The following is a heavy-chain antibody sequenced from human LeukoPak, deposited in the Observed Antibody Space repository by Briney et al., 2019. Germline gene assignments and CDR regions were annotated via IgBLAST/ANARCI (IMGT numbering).Heavy chain of an antibody. V-gene: IGHV5-51*01. Sequence: PGEPLKISCKGSGYRFTNYWIGWVRQMPGKGLELMGSIYPGDSDTRYSPSFQGQVTISADKSITTAYLHWSSLKASDTAIYYCARQGVYYSDSSAFYYWGQGTLVTVSS. J-gene: IGHJ4*02. D-gene: IGHD3-22*01. CDR1: GYRFTNYW. CDR2: IYPGDSDT. CDR3: ARQGVYYSDSSAFYY.